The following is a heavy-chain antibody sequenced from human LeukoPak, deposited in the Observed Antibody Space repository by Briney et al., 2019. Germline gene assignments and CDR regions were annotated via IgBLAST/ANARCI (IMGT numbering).Heavy chain of an antibody. D-gene: IGHD2-15*01. CDR3: ARDRDCSGGSCYPSFDY. Sequence: GGSLRLSCAASGFTFSSYWMSWVRQAPGKGLEWVANIKQDGSEKYYVGSVKGRFTISRDNAKNSLYLQVNSLRAEDTAVYYCARDRDCSGGSCYPSFDYWGQGTLVTVSS. CDR1: GFTFSSYW. V-gene: IGHV3-7*01. CDR2: IKQDGSEK. J-gene: IGHJ4*02.